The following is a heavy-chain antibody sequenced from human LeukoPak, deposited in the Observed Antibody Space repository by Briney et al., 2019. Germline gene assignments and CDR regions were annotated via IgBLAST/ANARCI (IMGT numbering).Heavy chain of an antibody. Sequence: SETLSLTCTVSGGPISSYYWSWIRQPPGKGLEWIGYIYYSGSTNYNPSLKSRVTISVDTSKNQFSLKLSSVTAADTAVYYCARSGITMVRGGVYYYYMDVWGKGTTVTVSS. V-gene: IGHV4-59*01. CDR2: IYYSGST. J-gene: IGHJ6*03. CDR1: GGPISSYY. CDR3: ARSGITMVRGGVYYYYMDV. D-gene: IGHD3-10*01.